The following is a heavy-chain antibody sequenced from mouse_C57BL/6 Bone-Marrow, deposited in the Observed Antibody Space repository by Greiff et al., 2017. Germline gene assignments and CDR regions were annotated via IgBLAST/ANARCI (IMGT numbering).Heavy chain of an antibody. D-gene: IGHD2-3*01. CDR1: GYTFTSYW. CDR3: ARDGYLWYFDV. CDR2: IDPSDSET. Sequence: VQLQQPGAELVRPGSSVKLSCKASGYTFTSYWMHWVKQRPIQGLEWIGTIDPSDSETHYNQKFKDKATLTVDKSSSTAYMQLSSLTSEDSAVYYCARDGYLWYFDVWGTGTTVTVSS. J-gene: IGHJ1*03. V-gene: IGHV1-52*01.